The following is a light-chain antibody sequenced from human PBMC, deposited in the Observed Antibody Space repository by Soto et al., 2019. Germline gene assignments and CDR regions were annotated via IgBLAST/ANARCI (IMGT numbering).Light chain of an antibody. Sequence: DIQMTQSPSTLSASVGDRVTITCRASQSIGRWLAWYQQRPGKAPNLLIYGASSLQSGVPSRFSGSGSGTHFTLTISSLQRDDFAIYYCQQYNPYSRTFGQGTKVEIK. V-gene: IGKV1-5*01. CDR1: QSIGRW. J-gene: IGKJ1*01. CDR3: QQYNPYSRT. CDR2: GAS.